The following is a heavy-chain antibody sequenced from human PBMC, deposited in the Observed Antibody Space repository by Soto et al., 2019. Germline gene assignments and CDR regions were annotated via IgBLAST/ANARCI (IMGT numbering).Heavy chain of an antibody. CDR2: IHYNGNT. Sequence: SETLSHTCPVSGDSISAYSWIWVRQPPGKGLEWIGNIHYNGNTKYNPSLKSRVTMSLDTSKNQFSLRLISVTAADTAKYFCAREGNLGRWLQPLDFWGQGTLVTVSS. CDR3: AREGNLGRWLQPLDF. D-gene: IGHD5-12*01. V-gene: IGHV4-59*01. CDR1: GDSISAYS. J-gene: IGHJ4*02.